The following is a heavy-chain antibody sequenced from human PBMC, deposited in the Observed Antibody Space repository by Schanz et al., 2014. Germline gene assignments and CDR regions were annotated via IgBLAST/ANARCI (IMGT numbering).Heavy chain of an antibody. CDR1: GGSIRSGTYY. D-gene: IGHD5-18*01. J-gene: IGHJ2*01. CDR3: ARDTAWRLDL. Sequence: QVQLQESGPGLVKPSQTLSLTCTVSGGSIRSGTYYWSWIRQPAGKALEWVGRVFPNGITNYNPARKIRATISLNTSKNRFSPTLRSRAAAETAVYYCARDTAWRLDLWGRGTLVTVSS. V-gene: IGHV4-61*02. CDR2: VFPNGIT.